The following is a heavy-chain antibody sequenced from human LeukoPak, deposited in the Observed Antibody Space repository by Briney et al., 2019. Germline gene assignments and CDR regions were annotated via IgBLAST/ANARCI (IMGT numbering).Heavy chain of an antibody. CDR1: GYTFTSYY. CDR2: INPSGGST. D-gene: IGHD3-22*01. V-gene: IGHV1-46*01. J-gene: IGHJ4*02. Sequence: ASVKVSCKASGYTFTSYYMHWVRQAPGQGLEWMGIINPSGGSTSYAQKLQGRVTMTRDTSTSTVYMELSSLRSEDTAVYYCARDGDSSGYSQTFDYWGQGTLVTVSS. CDR3: ARDGDSSGYSQTFDY.